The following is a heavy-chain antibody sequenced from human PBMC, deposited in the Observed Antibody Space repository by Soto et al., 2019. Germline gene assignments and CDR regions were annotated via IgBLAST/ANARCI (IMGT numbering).Heavy chain of an antibody. CDR3: AKEATMIVVVITTGGYFDY. J-gene: IGHJ4*02. D-gene: IGHD3-22*01. Sequence: PGGSLRLSCAASGFTFSSYAMSWVRQAPGKGLEWVSAISGSGGSTYYADSVKGRFTISRDNSKNTLYLQMNSLRAEDTAVYYCAKEATMIVVVITTGGYFDYWGQGTLVTVSS. CDR1: GFTFSSYA. CDR2: ISGSGGST. V-gene: IGHV3-23*01.